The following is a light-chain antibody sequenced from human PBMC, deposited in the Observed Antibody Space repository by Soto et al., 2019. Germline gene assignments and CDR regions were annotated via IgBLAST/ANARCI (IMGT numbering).Light chain of an antibody. CDR3: SSYASANTWV. V-gene: IGLV2-14*01. CDR2: EVS. Sequence: QSALTQPASVSGSPGQSITISCTGTSSDVGGYNYVSWYQQHPGKAPKYLIYEVSNRPSGVSNRFSGSKSGNTASLTISGLQGEDEADDYCSSYASANTWVFGGGTKLTVL. CDR1: SSDVGGYNY. J-gene: IGLJ3*02.